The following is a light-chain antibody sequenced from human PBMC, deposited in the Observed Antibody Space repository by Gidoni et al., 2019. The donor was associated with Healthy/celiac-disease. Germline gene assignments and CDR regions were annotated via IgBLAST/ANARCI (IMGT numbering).Light chain of an antibody. J-gene: IGKJ3*01. CDR3: QQDGSSPRT. CDR2: GAS. V-gene: IGKV3-20*01. Sequence: EIVLTQSPGTLSLSPGDRATLSCRASQSVSSSYLAWYQQKPGQAPRLLIYGASSRATGIPDRFSGSGSGTDFTLTISRLEAEDVAVYYCQQDGSSPRTFGPGTKVDIK. CDR1: QSVSSSY.